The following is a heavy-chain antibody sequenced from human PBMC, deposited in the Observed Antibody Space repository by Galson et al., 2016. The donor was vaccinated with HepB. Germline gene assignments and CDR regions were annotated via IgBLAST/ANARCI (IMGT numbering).Heavy chain of an antibody. Sequence: SLRLSCAAFGFTFRYFSIHWVRQAPGKGLEWVTIISDDGSSKYYADSVKGRFTISRDNSKNTVNLQMNNLRTEDTAVYYCARGGTGRLAYYYYGMDVWGPGTTVTVSS. CDR1: GFTFRYFS. D-gene: IGHD1-1*01. CDR2: ISDDGSSK. J-gene: IGHJ6*02. V-gene: IGHV3-30*04. CDR3: ARGGTGRLAYYYYGMDV.